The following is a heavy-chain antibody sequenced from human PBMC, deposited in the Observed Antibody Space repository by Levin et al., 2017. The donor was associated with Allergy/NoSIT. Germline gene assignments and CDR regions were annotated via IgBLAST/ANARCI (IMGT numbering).Heavy chain of an antibody. CDR3: ASRHYYDSSGHYTYY. CDR2: INHSGST. V-gene: IGHV4-34*01. J-gene: IGHJ4*02. Sequence: PSETLSLTCGVSGEPFTGYFWSWIRQPPGQGLEWIGEINHSGSTNYKTSLRSRVTISVDTPKKQFSLKLSSVTAADTAVYYCASRHYYDSSGHYTYYWGQGTLVTVS. D-gene: IGHD3-22*01. CDR1: GEPFTGYF.